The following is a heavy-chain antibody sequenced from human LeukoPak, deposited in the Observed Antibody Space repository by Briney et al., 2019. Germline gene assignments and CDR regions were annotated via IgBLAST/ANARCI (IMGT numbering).Heavy chain of an antibody. CDR3: AMWVLGHYYYYMDV. V-gene: IGHV4-61*01. CDR1: GGSISSSSYY. J-gene: IGHJ6*03. D-gene: IGHD3-16*01. Sequence: SETLSLTCTVSGGSISSSSYYWSWIWQPPGKGLEWIGYIYYSGSTNYNPSLKSRVTISVDTSKNQFSLKLSSVTAADTAVYYCAMWVLGHYYYYMDVWGKGTTVTISS. CDR2: IYYSGST.